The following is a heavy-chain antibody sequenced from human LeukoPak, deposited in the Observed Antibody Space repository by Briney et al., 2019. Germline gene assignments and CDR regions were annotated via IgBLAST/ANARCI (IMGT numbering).Heavy chain of an antibody. CDR3: ARGASTRTTYFDY. CDR2: ISYEGNNK. V-gene: IGHV3-30-3*01. J-gene: IGHJ4*02. D-gene: IGHD1-1*01. CDR1: VFTFSSYA. Sequence: PGGSLRLSCAASVFTFSSYAMHWVRQAPGRGLEWVAVISYEGNNKYYADSVKGRFTISRDNSKNTLYLQMNSRRAEDTAVYYCARGASTRTTYFDYWGQGTLVTVSS.